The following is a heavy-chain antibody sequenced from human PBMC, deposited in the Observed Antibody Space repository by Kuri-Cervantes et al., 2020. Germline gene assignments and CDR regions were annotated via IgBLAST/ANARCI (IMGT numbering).Heavy chain of an antibody. CDR2: IYYSGST. D-gene: IGHD2-15*01. J-gene: IGHJ6*03. CDR1: GGSVSSGSYY. CDR3: ARGSYYYMDV. V-gene: IGHV4-61*01. Sequence: SETLSLTCTVSGGSVSSGSYYWSWIRQPPGKGLEWIGYIYYSGSTNYNPSLKSRVTISVDTSKNQLSLKLNSVTAADTAVFYCARGSYYYMDVWGKGTTVTVSS.